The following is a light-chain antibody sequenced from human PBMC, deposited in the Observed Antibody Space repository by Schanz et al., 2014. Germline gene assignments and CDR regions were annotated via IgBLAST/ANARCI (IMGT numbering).Light chain of an antibody. CDR1: SSDVGGYNL. CDR2: EGT. CDR3: CSYAGSYTVV. J-gene: IGLJ2*01. Sequence: QSALTQPASVSGSPGQSITISCTGTSSDVGGYNLVSWYQQHPGKAPKLIIYEGTKRPSGVSNRFSGSKSGNTASLTISGLQAEEEADYYCCSYAGSYTVVFGGGTKLTVL. V-gene: IGLV2-23*01.